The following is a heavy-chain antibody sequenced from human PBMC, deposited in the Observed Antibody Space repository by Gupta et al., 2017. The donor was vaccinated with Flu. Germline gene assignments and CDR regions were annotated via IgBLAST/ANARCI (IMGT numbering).Heavy chain of an antibody. J-gene: IGHJ4*02. V-gene: IGHV3-48*03. Sequence: EVQLVESGGGLVQPGGSLRLSCAASGFTFSSYEMNWVRQAPGKGLEWVSYISSSGSTIYYADSVKGRFTISRDNAKNSLYLQMNSLRAEDTAVYYCARIVVVASFDYWGQGTLVTVSS. CDR3: ARIVVVASFDY. CDR2: ISSSGSTI. D-gene: IGHD3-22*01. CDR1: GFTFSSYE.